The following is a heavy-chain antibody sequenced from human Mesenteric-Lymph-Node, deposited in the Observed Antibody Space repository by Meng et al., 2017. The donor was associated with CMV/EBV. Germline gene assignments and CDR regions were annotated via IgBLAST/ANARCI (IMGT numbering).Heavy chain of an antibody. J-gene: IGHJ4*02. D-gene: IGHD4-17*01. CDR3: VRWYGPGLRFDY. CDR2: INPSGGST. Sequence: ASVKVSCKASGYLFSNYYMHWMRQAPGQGPEWMGIINPSGGSTIYAQKFQGRVTMTRDTSTSTVYMDLSSLRSEDTAVYYCVRWYGPGLRFDYWGQGTLVTVSS. CDR1: GYLFSNYY. V-gene: IGHV1-46*01.